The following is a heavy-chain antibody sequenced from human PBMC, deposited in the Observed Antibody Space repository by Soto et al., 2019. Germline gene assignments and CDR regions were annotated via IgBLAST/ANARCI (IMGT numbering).Heavy chain of an antibody. CDR2: IYHRGRN. CDR1: GGSLSSGGYS. CDR3: ARVPGL. V-gene: IGHV4-30-2*01. Sequence: QLQLQESGSGLVKPSQTLSLTCAVSGGSLSSGGYSWSWIRQPPGKGLVWIGYIYHRGRNYYNPSLKIRVTISVDRSKNQFSLKLSSVTAADTAVYYCARVPGLWGRGTLVTVSS. J-gene: IGHJ2*01.